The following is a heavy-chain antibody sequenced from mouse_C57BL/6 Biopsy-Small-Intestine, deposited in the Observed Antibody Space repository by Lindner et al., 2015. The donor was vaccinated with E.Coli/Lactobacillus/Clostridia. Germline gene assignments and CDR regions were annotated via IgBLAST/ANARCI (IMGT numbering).Heavy chain of an antibody. J-gene: IGHJ4*01. V-gene: IGHV5-17*01. CDR1: GFTFSDYG. CDR3: ARPHYYSMDY. CDR2: ISSGSSTI. Sequence: VQLQESGGGLVKPEGSLKLSCAASGFTFSDYGMHWIRQVPEKGLEWVAYISSGSSTIYYADTVKGRFTISRDNAKDTLFLQMTSLRSEDTAMYYCARPHYYSMDYWGSRNLSHRLL.